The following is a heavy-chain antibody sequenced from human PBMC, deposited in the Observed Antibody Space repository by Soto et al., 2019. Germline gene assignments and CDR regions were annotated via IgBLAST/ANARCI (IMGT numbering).Heavy chain of an antibody. CDR2: ISYDGSNK. Sequence: QVQLVESGGGVVQPGRSLRLSCAASGFTFSSYAMHWVRQAPGKGLEWVAVISYDGSNKYYADSVKGRFTISRDNSKNTLYLQMNSLRAEDTAVYYCARDPGYYYDLSGDAFDIWGQGTMVTVSS. V-gene: IGHV3-30-3*01. D-gene: IGHD3-22*01. CDR1: GFTFSSYA. CDR3: ARDPGYYYDLSGDAFDI. J-gene: IGHJ3*02.